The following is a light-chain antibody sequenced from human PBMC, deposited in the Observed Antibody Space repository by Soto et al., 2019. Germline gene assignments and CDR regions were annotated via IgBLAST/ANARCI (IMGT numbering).Light chain of an antibody. CDR3: QQYNNWPPWT. Sequence: ILMTQSPATLSLSPGERATLSCRASQSVSNNLAWYQQKTGQAPRLLIYDASTRATGIPARFSGSGSGTEFTLTISGLQSEDFAVYYCQQYNNWPPWTFGQGTKVEIK. V-gene: IGKV3-15*01. CDR2: DAS. J-gene: IGKJ1*01. CDR1: QSVSNN.